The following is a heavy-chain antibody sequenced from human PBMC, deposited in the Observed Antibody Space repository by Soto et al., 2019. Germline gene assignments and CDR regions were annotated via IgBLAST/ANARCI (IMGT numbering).Heavy chain of an antibody. D-gene: IGHD3-10*01. CDR3: ARGVGSGSYDNQYNWFDP. CDR2: INVYNGNT. V-gene: IGHV1-18*01. J-gene: IGHJ5*02. Sequence: QVQLVQSGGEVKKPGASVKVSCKASGYTFTNYGISWVRQAPGQGLEWMGWINVYNGNTKHAQKVQGRVTMTRDTCTSTAYMELRSLRSDDTAVYYCARGVGSGSYDNQYNWFDPWGQGTLVTVSS. CDR1: GYTFTNYG.